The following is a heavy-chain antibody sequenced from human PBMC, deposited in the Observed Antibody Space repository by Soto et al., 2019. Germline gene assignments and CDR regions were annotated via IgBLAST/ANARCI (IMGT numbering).Heavy chain of an antibody. D-gene: IGHD3-3*01. CDR3: AKGVGSHYYDF. Sequence: EVQLLESGGGLVQPGGSLRLSCAASGSTFSSFAMTWVRQAPGGGLEWVSSISDSGGRIYYLDSVKGRFTVSRGNSKSTLYLQMSSLRAEDTAVYYCAKGVGSHYYDFRGQGALVTVSS. J-gene: IGHJ4*02. CDR2: ISDSGGRI. CDR1: GSTFSSFA. V-gene: IGHV3-23*01.